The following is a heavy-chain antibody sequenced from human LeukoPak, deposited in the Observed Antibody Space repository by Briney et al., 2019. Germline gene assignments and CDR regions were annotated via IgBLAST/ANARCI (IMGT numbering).Heavy chain of an antibody. J-gene: IGHJ3*02. CDR3: ARALYNWNDRCAFDI. CDR2: IYYSGST. D-gene: IGHD1-1*01. V-gene: IGHV4-59*01. CDR1: GGSISSYY. Sequence: SETLSLTCTVPGGSISSYYWSWIRQPPGKGLEWIGYIYYSGSTNYNPSLKSRVTISVDTSKNQFSLKLSSVTAADTAVYYCARALYNWNDRCAFDIWGQGTMVTVSS.